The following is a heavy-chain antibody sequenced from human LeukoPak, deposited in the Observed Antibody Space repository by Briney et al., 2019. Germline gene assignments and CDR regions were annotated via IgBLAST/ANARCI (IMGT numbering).Heavy chain of an antibody. D-gene: IGHD3-10*01. CDR2: IDWDDDK. V-gene: IGHV2-70*11. J-gene: IGHJ3*02. CDR3: ARTPLKGSGTPALAFDI. CDR1: GFSLSTSGMC. Sequence: SGPALVKPTQTLTLTCTFSGFSLSTSGMCVSWIRQPPGKALEWLARIDWDDDKYYTTSLKTRLTISKDTSKNQVVLTMTNMDPVDTATYYCARTPLKGSGTPALAFDIWGQGTMVTVSS.